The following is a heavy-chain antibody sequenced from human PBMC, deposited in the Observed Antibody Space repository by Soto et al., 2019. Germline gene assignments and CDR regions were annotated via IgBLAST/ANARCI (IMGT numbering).Heavy chain of an antibody. J-gene: IGHJ4*02. Sequence: ASVKVSCKAAGYTFTSYAMHWVRQAPGQRLEWMGWINAGNGNTKYSQKFQGRVTITRDTSASTAYMELSSLRSEDTAVYYCAREGWNLRTYYFDYWGQGTLVTVSS. CDR2: INAGNGNT. D-gene: IGHD1-1*01. CDR1: GYTFTSYA. CDR3: AREGWNLRTYYFDY. V-gene: IGHV1-3*01.